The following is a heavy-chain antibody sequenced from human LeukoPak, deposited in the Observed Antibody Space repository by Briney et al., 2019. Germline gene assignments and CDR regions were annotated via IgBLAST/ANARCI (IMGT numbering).Heavy chain of an antibody. V-gene: IGHV3-23*01. Sequence: GGSLRLSCAASGFTFRSYVMSWVRLAPGKGLEWVSGISGSGSNTYYAGSVKGRFTISRDNSKNTLYLQMNSLRADDTAVYYCAKDLRGYYDLEAFYDYWGQGTLVTVSS. CDR2: ISGSGSNT. J-gene: IGHJ4*02. CDR3: AKDLRGYYDLEAFYDY. D-gene: IGHD3-16*01. CDR1: GFTFRSYV.